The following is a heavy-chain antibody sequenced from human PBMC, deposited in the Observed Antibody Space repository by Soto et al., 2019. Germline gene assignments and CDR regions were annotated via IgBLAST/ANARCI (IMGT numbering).Heavy chain of an antibody. CDR1: GGTFSNFA. J-gene: IGHJ4*02. V-gene: IGHV1-69*13. CDR3: ECSRPSYYYDSSGYSYYFDY. Sequence: ASVKVSCKASGGTFSNFAISWVRQAPGQGLEWMGGIVPMFGTANYAQKFQGRVTITADESTSTAYMELSSLRSEDTAVYYCECSRPSYYYDSSGYSYYFDYWGQGTLVTVSS. D-gene: IGHD3-22*01. CDR2: IVPMFGTA.